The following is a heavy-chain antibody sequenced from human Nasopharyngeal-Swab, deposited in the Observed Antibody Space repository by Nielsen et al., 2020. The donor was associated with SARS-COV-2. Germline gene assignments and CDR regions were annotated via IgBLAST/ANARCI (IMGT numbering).Heavy chain of an antibody. CDR2: INGGAEA. CDR3: ARDHGSVGDYGTWFAP. J-gene: IGHJ5*02. Sequence: GESLKISCAASGFTFSSFAMMWVRQVPGKGLEWVSTINGGAEAFYADSVKGRFIISRDDSRNTVYLQMNRLRADDTALYYFARDHGSVGDYGTWFAPWGQGTLVTVSS. V-gene: IGHV3-23*01. CDR1: GFTFSSFA. D-gene: IGHD2-21*01.